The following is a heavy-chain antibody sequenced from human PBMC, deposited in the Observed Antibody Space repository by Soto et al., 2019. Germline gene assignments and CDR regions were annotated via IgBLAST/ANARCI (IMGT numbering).Heavy chain of an antibody. D-gene: IGHD6-6*01. CDR3: ARYLYSSSLYSYDGMDV. CDR1: GYSFTSYW. V-gene: IGHV5-51*01. CDR2: IYPGDSDT. J-gene: IGHJ6*02. Sequence: PGESLKISCKGSGYSFTSYWIGWVRQMPGKGLEWMGIIYPGDSDTRYSPSFQGQVTISADKSISTAYLQWSSLKASDTAMYYCARYLYSSSLYSYDGMDVWGQGTTVTVSS.